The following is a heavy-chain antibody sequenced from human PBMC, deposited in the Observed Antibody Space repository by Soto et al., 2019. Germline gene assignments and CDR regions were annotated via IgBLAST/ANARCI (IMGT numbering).Heavy chain of an antibody. V-gene: IGHV1-18*04. Sequence: VKVCCKASGYTFRSFGVMWVQPDPVQGLEWMGWISGYNGKTQYAQTLQGRVTMTADTSTSTVYMELRGLRSDDTAVYFCARDKMIDDYGLGTYDYWGQG. D-gene: IGHD3-10*01. CDR1: GYTFRSFG. CDR3: ARDKMIDDYGLGTYDY. J-gene: IGHJ4*02. CDR2: ISGYNGKT.